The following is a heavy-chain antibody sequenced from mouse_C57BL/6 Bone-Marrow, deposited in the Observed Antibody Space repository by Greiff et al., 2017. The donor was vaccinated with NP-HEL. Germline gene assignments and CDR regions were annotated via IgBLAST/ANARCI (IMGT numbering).Heavy chain of an antibody. CDR1: GYTFTSYW. CDR2: IHPNSGST. CDR3: VYYYRSSWDY. J-gene: IGHJ2*01. D-gene: IGHD1-1*01. Sequence: QVQLQQPGAELVKPGASVKLSCKASGYTFTSYWMHWVKQRPGQGLEWIGMIHPNSGSTNYNEKFKSKATLTVDKSSSTAYMQLSSLTSEDSAVYYCVYYYRSSWDYWGQGTTLTVSS. V-gene: IGHV1-64*01.